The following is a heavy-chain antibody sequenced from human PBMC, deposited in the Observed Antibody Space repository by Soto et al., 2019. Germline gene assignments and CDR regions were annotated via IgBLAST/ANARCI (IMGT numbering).Heavy chain of an antibody. J-gene: IGHJ4*02. D-gene: IGHD6-19*01. Sequence: SETLSLTCAVYGGSFSGYYWSWIRQPPGKGLEWIGEINHSGSTNYNPSLKSRVTISVDTSKNQFSLKLSSVTAADTAVYYCARGSGWYDYWGQGTLVTISS. CDR1: GGSFSGYY. CDR2: INHSGST. CDR3: ARGSGWYDY. V-gene: IGHV4-34*01.